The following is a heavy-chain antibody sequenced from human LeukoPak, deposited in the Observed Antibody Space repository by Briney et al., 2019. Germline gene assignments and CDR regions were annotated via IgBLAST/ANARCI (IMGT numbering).Heavy chain of an antibody. CDR2: IYYSGST. V-gene: IGHV4-59*08. CDR3: ARPRRVRGGYYMDV. Sequence: SETLSLTCTVSGGSISSYYWSWIRQPPGKGLEWIGYIYYSGSTNYNPSLKSRVTISVDTSKNQFSLKLSSVTAADTAVYYCARPRRVRGGYYMDVWGKGTTVTVSS. CDR1: GGSISSYY. D-gene: IGHD3-10*01. J-gene: IGHJ6*03.